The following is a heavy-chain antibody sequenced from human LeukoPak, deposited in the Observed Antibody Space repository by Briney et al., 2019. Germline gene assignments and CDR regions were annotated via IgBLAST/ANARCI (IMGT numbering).Heavy chain of an antibody. D-gene: IGHD6-19*01. J-gene: IGHJ5*02. V-gene: IGHV1-2*06. Sequence: ASVKVSCKASGYTFTGYYMHWLRQAPGQGLEWMGRINPNSGGTNYAQKFQGRVTMTRDTSISTAYMELSRLRSDDTAVYYCARNEWLVRNWFDPWGQGTLVTVSS. CDR3: ARNEWLVRNWFDP. CDR1: GYTFTGYY. CDR2: INPNSGGT.